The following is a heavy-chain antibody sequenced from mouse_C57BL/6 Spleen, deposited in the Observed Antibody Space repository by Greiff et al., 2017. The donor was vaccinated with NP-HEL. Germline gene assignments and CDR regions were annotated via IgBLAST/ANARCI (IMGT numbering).Heavy chain of an antibody. CDR2: IYPGDGDT. D-gene: IGHD2-3*01. CDR3: ARLRWLHFDY. Sequence: VQLQQSGPELVKPGASVKISCKASGYAFSSSWMNWVKQRPGKGLEWIGRIYPGDGDTNYNGKFKGKATLTADKSSSTAYMQLSSLTSEDSAVYFCARLRWLHFDYWGQGTTLTVSS. J-gene: IGHJ2*01. V-gene: IGHV1-82*01. CDR1: GYAFSSSW.